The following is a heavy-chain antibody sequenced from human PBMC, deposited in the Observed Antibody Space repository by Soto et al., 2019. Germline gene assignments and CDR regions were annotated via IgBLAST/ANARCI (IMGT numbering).Heavy chain of an antibody. J-gene: IGHJ5*02. D-gene: IGHD6-6*01. CDR3: ARGGLAARKGRWFDP. V-gene: IGHV4-59*01. CDR1: GDSISSYY. CDR2: IHYSGST. Sequence: SETLSLTCTVSGDSISSYYWVWIRQPPGKGLEWIGYIHYSGSTNYNPSLKSRVTISVDTPKNQFSLKVNSMTAADTAVYYCARGGLAARKGRWFDPWGQGTLVTVSS.